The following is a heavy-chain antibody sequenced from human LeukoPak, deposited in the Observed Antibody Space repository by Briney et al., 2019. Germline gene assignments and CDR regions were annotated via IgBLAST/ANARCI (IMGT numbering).Heavy chain of an antibody. CDR1: GGSIVSHY. CDR3: ARHGGLTRYYFDY. Sequence: SETLSLTCTVSGGSIVSHYWNWIRQPAGRGLEWIGYIYYSGSTNYNPSLKSRVTISVDTSKNQFSLKLSSVTAADTAVYYCARHGGLTRYYFDYWGQGTLVTVSS. J-gene: IGHJ4*02. D-gene: IGHD3-16*01. CDR2: IYYSGST. V-gene: IGHV4-59*08.